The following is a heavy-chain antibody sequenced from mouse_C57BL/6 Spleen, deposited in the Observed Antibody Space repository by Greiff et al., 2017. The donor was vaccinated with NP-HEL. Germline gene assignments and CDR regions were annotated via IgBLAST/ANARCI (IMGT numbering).Heavy chain of an antibody. Sequence: EVQGVESGGGLVQPGGSLSLSCAASGFTFTDYYMSWVRQPPGKALEWLGFIRNKANGYTTEYSASVKGRFTISRDTSQSILYLQMNALRAEDSATYYCARYGDTTVVVSYYFDYWGQGTTLTVSS. CDR3: ARYGDTTVVVSYYFDY. J-gene: IGHJ2*01. V-gene: IGHV7-3*01. CDR2: IRNKANGYTT. D-gene: IGHD1-1*01. CDR1: GFTFTDYY.